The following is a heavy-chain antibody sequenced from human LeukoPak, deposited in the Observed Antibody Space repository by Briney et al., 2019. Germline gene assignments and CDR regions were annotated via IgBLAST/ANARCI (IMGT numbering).Heavy chain of an antibody. V-gene: IGHV3-74*01. CDR3: ARDPYDILTGSYYFDY. J-gene: IGHJ4*02. D-gene: IGHD3-9*01. Sequence: GGSLRLSCAASGFTFSSYWMHWVRQAPGKGLVWVSRINSDESSTSYADSVKGRFTISRDNAKNTLYLQMNSLRAEDTAVYYCARDPYDILTGSYYFDYWGQGTLVTVSS. CDR1: GFTFSSYW. CDR2: INSDESST.